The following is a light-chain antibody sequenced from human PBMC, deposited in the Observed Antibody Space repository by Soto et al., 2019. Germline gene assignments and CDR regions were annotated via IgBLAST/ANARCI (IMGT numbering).Light chain of an antibody. Sequence: DIVMTQSPDSLAVSLGERATINCKSSQSVLYSSNNKNYLAWYQQKPGQPPKLLIYWASTRESGVPDRFSGSGSGTDFTLTISSLQAEDVAVYYCQQYYWKWTFGQGTQVEIK. CDR1: QSVLYSSNNKNY. CDR2: WAS. V-gene: IGKV4-1*01. CDR3: QQYYWKWT. J-gene: IGKJ1*01.